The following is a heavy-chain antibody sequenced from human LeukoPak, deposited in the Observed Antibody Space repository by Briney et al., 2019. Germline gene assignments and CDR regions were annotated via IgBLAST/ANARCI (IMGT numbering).Heavy chain of an antibody. V-gene: IGHV6-1*01. J-gene: IGHJ4*02. Sequence: SQTLSLTCAXSGDSVSSXXXXXXXXXQSPSXGXEXLXXTYYRXXXXXXDXVXXXXXXXXXXDTSKNQFSLQLNSVTPEDTAVYYCARGRYFDYWGQGTLVTVSS. CDR3: ARGRYFDY. CDR2: TYYRXXXXX. CDR1: GDSVSSXXXX.